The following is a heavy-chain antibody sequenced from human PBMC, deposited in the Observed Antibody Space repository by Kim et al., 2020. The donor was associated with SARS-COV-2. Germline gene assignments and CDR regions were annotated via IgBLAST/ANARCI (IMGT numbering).Heavy chain of an antibody. D-gene: IGHD7-27*01. V-gene: IGHV3-23*01. CDR3: ARAPGWGNWYFDV. Sequence: CADSVKGRFTISRYNSKNTLYLLMNSLRAVDTAVYYCARAPGWGNWYFDVWGRGTLVTVSS. J-gene: IGHJ2*01.